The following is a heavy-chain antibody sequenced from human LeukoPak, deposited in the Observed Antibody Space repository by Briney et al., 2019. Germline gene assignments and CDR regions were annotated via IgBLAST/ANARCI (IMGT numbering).Heavy chain of an antibody. D-gene: IGHD4-17*01. Sequence: GESLKISCKGSGYSFTSYWIGWVRQMPGKGLEWMGIIYPGDPDTRYSPSFQGQVTISADKSISTAYLQWSSLKASDTAMYYCARLMIDYGDQGYFDYWGQGTLVTVSS. CDR1: GYSFTSYW. CDR3: ARLMIDYGDQGYFDY. V-gene: IGHV5-51*01. J-gene: IGHJ4*02. CDR2: IYPGDPDT.